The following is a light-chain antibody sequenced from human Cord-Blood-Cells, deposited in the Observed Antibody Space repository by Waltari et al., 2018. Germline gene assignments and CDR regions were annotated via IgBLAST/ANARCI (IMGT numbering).Light chain of an antibody. CDR3: QQSYSTPPT. CDR2: AAS. Sequence: DIQMTQSPSSLSASVGARVTITCRASQSISSYLNWYQQKPGKAHKLLIYAASSLQSGVPPRFSGSGSGTDFTLTISSLQPEDFATYYCQQSYSTPPTFGQGTKVEIK. J-gene: IGKJ1*01. CDR1: QSISSY. V-gene: IGKV1-39*01.